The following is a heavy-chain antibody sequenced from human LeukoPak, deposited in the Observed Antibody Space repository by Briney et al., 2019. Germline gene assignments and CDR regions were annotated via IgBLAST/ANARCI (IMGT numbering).Heavy chain of an antibody. V-gene: IGHV3-74*01. Sequence: GGSLRLSCAASAFTFSSYSIKWVRQAPGKGLVWVSSIRGDGSSTNYAGSVKGRFTISRDNAENTLYLRMNSLRAEDTAVYYCARATSETSYNYWGQGTLVTVSS. CDR1: AFTFSSYS. CDR3: ARATSETSYNY. D-gene: IGHD3-10*01. CDR2: IRGDGSST. J-gene: IGHJ4*02.